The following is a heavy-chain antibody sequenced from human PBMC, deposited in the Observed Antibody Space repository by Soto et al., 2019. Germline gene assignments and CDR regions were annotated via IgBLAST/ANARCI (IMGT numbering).Heavy chain of an antibody. V-gene: IGHV3-21*01. Sequence: EVQLVESGGGLVKPGGSLRLSCAASGFTFSSYSMNWVRQAPGKGLEWVSSISSSSSYIYYADSVKGRFTISRDNAKNSLYLQMNSLRAEDTAVYYCARDRGGYSYGPFDYWGQGTLVTVSP. CDR3: ARDRGGYSYGPFDY. D-gene: IGHD5-18*01. CDR2: ISSSSSYI. J-gene: IGHJ4*02. CDR1: GFTFSSYS.